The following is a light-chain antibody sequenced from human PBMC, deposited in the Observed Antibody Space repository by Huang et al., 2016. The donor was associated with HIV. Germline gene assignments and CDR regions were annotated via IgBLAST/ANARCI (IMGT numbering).Light chain of an antibody. V-gene: IGKV1-39*01. CDR3: QQSYSTPRWT. CDR1: QSISTY. J-gene: IGKJ1*01. CDR2: TAS. Sequence: DIQMTQSPSSLSASVGDRVTITCRASQSISTYLNWYQQKPGQAPKRLSYTASSLQSGVPSRVSGSGSGTDCTLTSSSLQPEEFATYYCQQSYSTPRWTFGQGTKVEIK.